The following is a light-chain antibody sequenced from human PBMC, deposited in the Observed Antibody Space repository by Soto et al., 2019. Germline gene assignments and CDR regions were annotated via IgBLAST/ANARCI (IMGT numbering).Light chain of an antibody. Sequence: DIVMTQSPDSLAVSLGERATINCKYSQSVLYSSNNKNYLGWFQQKPGQTPKLLIYWASTRDSGVPDRFSGSGSGTDFPLTINSLQAEDVAVYYCQQYYSPPYTFGQGTRLEIK. CDR2: WAS. V-gene: IGKV4-1*01. CDR1: QSVLYSSNNKNY. CDR3: QQYYSPPYT. J-gene: IGKJ2*01.